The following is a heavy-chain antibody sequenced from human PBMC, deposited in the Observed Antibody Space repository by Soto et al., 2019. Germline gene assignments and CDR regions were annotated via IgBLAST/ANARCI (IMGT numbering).Heavy chain of an antibody. J-gene: IGHJ4*01. CDR3: AKESLEEVLTFFEF. V-gene: IGHV3-23*01. Sequence: VGSLRLSSASSAFTFSNYAMSWLPQSPGKWLEWASGISGSGRDTYYSDYVQGRITISRDNAKNTLLLQMNSLRAEDAASYYCAKESLEEVLTFFEFWGHGILVIVS. D-gene: IGHD3-16*01. CDR1: AFTFSNYA. CDR2: ISGSGRDT.